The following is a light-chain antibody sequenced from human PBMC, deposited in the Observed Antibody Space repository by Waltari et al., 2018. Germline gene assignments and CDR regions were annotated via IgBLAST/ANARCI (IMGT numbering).Light chain of an antibody. CDR1: SGSIGSNY. Sequence: NFMLTQPHSVSESPGKTVTISCTRNSGSIGSNYVQWYQQRPGSAPISVIYGNNQRPSGVPDRFSGSIDSSSNSASLTISGLKTDDEGDYFCQSYDSNNHVVFGGGTHLTVL. CDR3: QSYDSNNHVV. CDR2: GNN. J-gene: IGLJ7*01. V-gene: IGLV6-57*04.